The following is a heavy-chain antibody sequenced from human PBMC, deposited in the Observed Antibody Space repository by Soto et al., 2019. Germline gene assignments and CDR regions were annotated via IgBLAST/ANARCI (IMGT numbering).Heavy chain of an antibody. V-gene: IGHV4-59*01. CDR1: GGSISGYY. J-gene: IGHJ4*02. Sequence: SETLSLTCSVSGGSISGYYWSWIRQPPGKELEWIGYIYYTGSTSYNPSLKSRVTISVDTSRNQFSLKLNSVTAADTAVYYCARDAESGTYYPFYYWGQGNLVTASS. CDR2: IYYTGST. CDR3: ARDAESGTYYPFYY. D-gene: IGHD1-26*01.